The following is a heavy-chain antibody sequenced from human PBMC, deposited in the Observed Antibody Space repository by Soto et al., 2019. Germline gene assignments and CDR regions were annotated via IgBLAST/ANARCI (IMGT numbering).Heavy chain of an antibody. CDR2: IYYTGTT. CDR3: ARVQAAINWFDP. Sequence: QVQLQESGPGLVKPSQTLSLTCTVSVDSISSGDYYWSWIRQPPGKGLEWIGFIYYTGTTYYNPSLRSRITISVDTSENQFSLKLNSVTAADTAVYYCARVQAAINWFDPWGQGTLVTVSS. D-gene: IGHD2-2*01. V-gene: IGHV4-30-4*01. J-gene: IGHJ5*02. CDR1: VDSISSGDYY.